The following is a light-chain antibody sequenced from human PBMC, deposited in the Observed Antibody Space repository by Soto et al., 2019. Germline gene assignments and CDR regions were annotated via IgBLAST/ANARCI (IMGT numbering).Light chain of an antibody. CDR1: QSVSSSF. CDR2: GAS. J-gene: IGKJ1*01. CDR3: QHYGTLLCT. Sequence: GERATLSCRASQSVSSSFLAWYQQKQGQAPGLLIYGASIRATVIPDRFSGSGSGKDFTLTISRLEPEDFAMYLCQHYGTLLCTFGHVTKV. V-gene: IGKV3-20*01.